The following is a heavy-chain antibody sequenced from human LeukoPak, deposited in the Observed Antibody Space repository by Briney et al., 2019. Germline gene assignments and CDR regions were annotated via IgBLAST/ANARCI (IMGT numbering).Heavy chain of an antibody. V-gene: IGHV3-21*04. CDR1: GFTFSSYS. CDR2: ISSSSSYI. Sequence: GGSLRLSCAASGFTFSSYSMNWVRQAPGKGLEWVSSISSSSSYIYYADSVKGRFTISRDNAKNSLYLQMNSLRAEDTAVYYCARRIVATKWGIDYWGQGTLVTVSS. D-gene: IGHD5-12*01. J-gene: IGHJ4*02. CDR3: ARRIVATKWGIDY.